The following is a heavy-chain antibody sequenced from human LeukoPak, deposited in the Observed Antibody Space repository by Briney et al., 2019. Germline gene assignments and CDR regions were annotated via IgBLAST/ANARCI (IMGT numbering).Heavy chain of an antibody. V-gene: IGHV3-11*01. Sequence: PGGSLRLSCAASGFSFSDYYMGWIRQPPGKGLEWISYISSNGTVSFYADSVKGRFTISRDNAKTSFYLQMHSLRAADTAVYYCARVLRDYYDTSGYNYWYFDFWGRGTLVTVSS. CDR1: GFSFSDYY. CDR2: ISSNGTVS. J-gene: IGHJ2*01. D-gene: IGHD3-22*01. CDR3: ARVLRDYYDTSGYNYWYFDF.